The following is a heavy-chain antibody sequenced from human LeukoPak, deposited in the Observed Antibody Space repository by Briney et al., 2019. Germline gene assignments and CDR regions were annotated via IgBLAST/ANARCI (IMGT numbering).Heavy chain of an antibody. J-gene: IGHJ4*02. CDR1: GFAFNTYS. Sequence: GESLRLSCAASGFAFNTYSMDWVRQAPGKGLEWVSFVFSSSTYIYYTDSVKGRFTISRDNARNSLYLQMDNLRAEDTGVYYCARDFYDGFALDYWGQGTLVTVSS. D-gene: IGHD2/OR15-2a*01. CDR2: VFSSSTYI. V-gene: IGHV3-21*03. CDR3: ARDFYDGFALDY.